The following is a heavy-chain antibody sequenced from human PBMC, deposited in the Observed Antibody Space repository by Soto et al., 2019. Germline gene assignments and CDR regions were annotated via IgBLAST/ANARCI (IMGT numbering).Heavy chain of an antibody. Sequence: PSETLSLTCAVYGGSFSGYYWSWIRQPPGKGLEWIGEINHSGSTNYNPSLKSRVTISVDTSKNQFSLKLSSVTAADTAVYYCARGSSPGGWFDPWGQGTLVTVS. CDR3: ARGSSPGGWFDP. V-gene: IGHV4-34*01. J-gene: IGHJ5*02. D-gene: IGHD3-16*01. CDR2: INHSGST. CDR1: GGSFSGYY.